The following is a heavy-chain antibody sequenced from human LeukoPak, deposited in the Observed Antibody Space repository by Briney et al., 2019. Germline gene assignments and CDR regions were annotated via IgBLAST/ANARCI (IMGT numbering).Heavy chain of an antibody. D-gene: IGHD2/OR15-2a*01. Sequence: GASGKVSCKASAYTFTGYYMHWVRQAPGPGLEWRGWIDPDGGDTNHAQKFQGSVTMTRDTSITTTYMELSRLRSDDTAVYLCARDQKDLSLGLDYWGQGTLVSVSS. CDR1: AYTFTGYY. CDR3: ARDQKDLSLGLDY. CDR2: IDPDGGDT. V-gene: IGHV1-2*02. J-gene: IGHJ4*02.